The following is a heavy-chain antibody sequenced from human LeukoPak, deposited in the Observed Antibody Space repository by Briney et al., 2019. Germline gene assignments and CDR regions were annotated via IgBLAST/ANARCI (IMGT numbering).Heavy chain of an antibody. CDR3: AKPRVVVPAAMGGDYFDY. CDR1: GFTFHDHG. D-gene: IGHD2-2*01. Sequence: HPGGSLRLSCAASGFTFHDHGMSWVRQAPGKGLEWVAFIRYDGSNKYYADSVKGRFTISRDNSKNTLYLQMNSLRAEDTAVYYCAKPRVVVPAAMGGDYFDYWGQGTLVTVSS. CDR2: IRYDGSNK. V-gene: IGHV3-30*02. J-gene: IGHJ4*02.